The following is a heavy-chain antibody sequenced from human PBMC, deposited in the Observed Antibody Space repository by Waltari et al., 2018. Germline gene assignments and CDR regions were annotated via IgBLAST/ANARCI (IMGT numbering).Heavy chain of an antibody. CDR2: VNTEDGYT. D-gene: IGHD2-15*01. Sequence: EVQVVQSGAEVKKPGATGKIACKASGYTFTDFYIHWLQLAPGKGLEWLGRVNTEDGYTMYCMNFRDRITMTADPSTNTAYMELSSLRSADTAVYYCVVGGYCSPSICPWDYWGQGTLVTVSS. J-gene: IGHJ4*02. CDR3: VVGGYCSPSICPWDY. V-gene: IGHV1-69-2*01. CDR1: GYTFTDFY.